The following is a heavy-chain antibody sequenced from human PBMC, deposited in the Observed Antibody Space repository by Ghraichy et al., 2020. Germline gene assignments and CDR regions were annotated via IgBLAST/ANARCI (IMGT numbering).Heavy chain of an antibody. D-gene: IGHD2-2*01. J-gene: IGHJ6*02. Sequence: SETLSLTCAVYGGSFSGYYWSWIRQPPGKGLEWIGEINHSGSTNYNPSLKSRVTISVDTSKNQFSLKLSSVTAADTAVYYCASRTWAGYYYYGMDVWGQGTTVTVSS. CDR3: ASRTWAGYYYYGMDV. V-gene: IGHV4-34*01. CDR2: INHSGST. CDR1: GGSFSGYY.